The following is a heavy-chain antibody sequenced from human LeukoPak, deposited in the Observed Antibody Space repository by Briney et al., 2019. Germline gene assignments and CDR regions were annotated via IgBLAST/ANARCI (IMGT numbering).Heavy chain of an antibody. CDR3: ARDQSPNGWNYGMDV. CDR2: ISYDGSNK. V-gene: IGHV3-30-3*01. CDR1: GFTFSSYW. Sequence: GGSLRLSCAASGFTFSSYWMNWVRQAPGKGLEWVAVISYDGSNKYYADSVKGRFTISRDNSKNTLYLQMNSLRAEDTAVYYCARDQSPNGWNYGMDVWGQGTTVTVSS. J-gene: IGHJ6*02. D-gene: IGHD6-19*01.